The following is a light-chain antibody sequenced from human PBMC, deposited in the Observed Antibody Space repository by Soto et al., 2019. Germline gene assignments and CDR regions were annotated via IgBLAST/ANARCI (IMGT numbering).Light chain of an antibody. V-gene: IGKV1-5*03. J-gene: IGKJ2*01. CDR1: QSISTW. Sequence: DIQMTQSPSTLSASVGDRVTITCRASQSISTWLAWYQQKPGKAPKLLIFKASNLESWVPSRFSGSGSGTEFTLTISSLQPDDFATYYCQQYDNYPYTFVQGTKLEIK. CDR2: KAS. CDR3: QQYDNYPYT.